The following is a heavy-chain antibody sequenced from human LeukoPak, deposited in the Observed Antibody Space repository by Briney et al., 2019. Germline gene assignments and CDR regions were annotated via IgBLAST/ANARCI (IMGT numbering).Heavy chain of an antibody. J-gene: IGHJ4*02. D-gene: IGHD6-13*01. CDR1: GFTFNKFA. Sequence: GGSLRLSCAASGFTFNKFAMSWVRQAPGNGLEWVSGIIENGGETYYADSVRGRFTISRDNSKNTLYLQMNSLRAEDTAVYSCAKDYAYNSNTWYFHWGRGTLVSVSS. V-gene: IGHV3-23*01. CDR3: AKDYAYNSNTWYFH. CDR2: IIENGGET.